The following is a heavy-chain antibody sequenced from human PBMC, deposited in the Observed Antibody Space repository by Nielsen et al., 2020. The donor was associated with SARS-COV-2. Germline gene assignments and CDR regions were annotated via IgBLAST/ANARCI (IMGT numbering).Heavy chain of an antibody. V-gene: IGHV3-49*02. J-gene: IGHJ5*02. CDR3: TRLIPLRFLERSNWFDP. CDR2: IRSKAYGGTT. Sequence: WIRQPPGKGLEWVGFIRSKAYGGTTEYAASVKGRFTISRDDSKSIAYLQMNSLKTEDTAVYYCTRLIPLRFLERSNWFDPWGQGTLVTVSS. D-gene: IGHD3-3*01.